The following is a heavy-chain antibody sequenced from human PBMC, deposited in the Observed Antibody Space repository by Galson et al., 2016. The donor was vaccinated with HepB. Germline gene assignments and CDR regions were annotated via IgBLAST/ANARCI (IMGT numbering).Heavy chain of an antibody. J-gene: IGHJ6*02. D-gene: IGHD1-26*01. CDR1: GDSVTNNGAA. CDR3: ARGVAPWALGSLGFHMDV. CDR2: TYYRSKWYN. Sequence: CAISGDSVTNNGAAWTWIRQSPSRGLEWLGRTYYRSKWYNTYAVSVKSRITINPDTSKNQFSLQTNSVTPEDTAVYYCARGVAPWALGSLGFHMDVWGQGTTVTVSS. V-gene: IGHV6-1*01.